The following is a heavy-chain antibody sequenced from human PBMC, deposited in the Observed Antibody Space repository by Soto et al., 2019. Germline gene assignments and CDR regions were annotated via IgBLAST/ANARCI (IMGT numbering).Heavy chain of an antibody. CDR3: ARRAGVAGFDY. CDR1: GGTFSSNA. CDR2: IIPIFGTA. D-gene: IGHD6-19*01. Sequence: QVQLVQSGAEVKKPGSSVKVSCKASGGTFSSNAIAWVRQAPGQGLEWMGGIIPIFGTANYAQKFQGRVTIPEDESTSTAYMELGSLGSEDTAVYYCARRAGVAGFDYWGQGTLVTVSS. V-gene: IGHV1-69*12. J-gene: IGHJ4*02.